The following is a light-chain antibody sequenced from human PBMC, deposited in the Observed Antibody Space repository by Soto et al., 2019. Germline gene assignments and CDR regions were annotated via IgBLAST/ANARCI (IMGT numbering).Light chain of an antibody. CDR1: SSDVGGYNY. J-gene: IGLJ1*01. Sequence: QSALTQPRSVSGSPGQSVTISCTGTSSDVGGYNYVSWYQQHPDKAPKLMIYDVSKRPSGVPDRFSGSKSGNTASLTISGLQAEDEADYYCCSYAGSDTYVFGTETKLTVL. V-gene: IGLV2-11*01. CDR3: CSYAGSDTYV. CDR2: DVS.